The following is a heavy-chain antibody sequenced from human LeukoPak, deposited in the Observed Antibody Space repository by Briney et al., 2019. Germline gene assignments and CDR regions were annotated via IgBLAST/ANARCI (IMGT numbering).Heavy chain of an antibody. V-gene: IGHV4-61*02. CDR2: FSVSGKS. J-gene: IGHJ5*02. Sequence: SETLSLTCTVSGDSINSDDYYWSWIRQPAGKGLEWIGRFSVSGKSNYNPSLKSRVTISVDTSKNQVSVKLTSVTAADTAVYYCARDYRYCNGSYCSNWFDPWGQGTQVTVSS. CDR1: GDSINSDDYY. D-gene: IGHD2-15*01. CDR3: ARDYRYCNGSYCSNWFDP.